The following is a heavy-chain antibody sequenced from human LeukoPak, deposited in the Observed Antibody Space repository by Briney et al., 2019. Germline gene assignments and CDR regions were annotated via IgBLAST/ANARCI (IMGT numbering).Heavy chain of an antibody. Sequence: ASVKVSCKASGYTFSGYFMHWVRQAPGQGIEWMGRINPGSGDTEFAQKFQGRVTMTRDTSISTAYMEVSGLTFDDTAIYYCARDLSSTPNWELDHWGQGTLVTVSS. CDR1: GYTFSGYF. CDR2: INPGSGDT. CDR3: ARDLSSTPNWELDH. D-gene: IGHD7-27*01. V-gene: IGHV1-2*06. J-gene: IGHJ5*02.